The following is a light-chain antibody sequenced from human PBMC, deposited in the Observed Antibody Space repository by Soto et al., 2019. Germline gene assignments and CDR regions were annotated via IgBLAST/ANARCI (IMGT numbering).Light chain of an antibody. CDR2: DAS. CDR1: QSVSSSY. J-gene: IGKJ1*01. CDR3: HQRSSWPRT. Sequence: PGERVTLSCRASQSVSSSYLTWYQQKPGQAPRLLIYDASSRATGVPARFSGSGSGTDFTLTISSLEPEDFAVYYCHQRSSWPRTFGQGTKVEIK. V-gene: IGKV3D-20*02.